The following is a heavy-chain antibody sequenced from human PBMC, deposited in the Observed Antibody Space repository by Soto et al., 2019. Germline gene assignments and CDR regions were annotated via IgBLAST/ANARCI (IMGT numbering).Heavy chain of an antibody. CDR1: GFTFTSSA. D-gene: IGHD6-13*01. J-gene: IGHJ6*02. CDR3: AAAQSYSSLYAKVLEEFPYGMDV. V-gene: IGHV1-58*01. Sequence: GASVKVSCKASGFTFTSSAVQWVRQARGQRLEWIRWIVVGSGNTNYAQKFQERDTITRDMSTSTAYMELSSLRSEDTAVYYCAAAQSYSSLYAKVLEEFPYGMDVWGQGTTVTVSS. CDR2: IVVGSGNT.